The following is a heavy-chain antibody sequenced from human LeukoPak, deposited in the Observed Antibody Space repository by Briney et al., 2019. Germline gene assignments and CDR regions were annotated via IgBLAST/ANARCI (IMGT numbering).Heavy chain of an antibody. CDR1: GGSISSYY. J-gene: IGHJ4*02. Sequence: PSEALSLTCTVSGGSISSYYWSWIRQPPGKGLEWIGYIYYSGSTNYNPSLKSQVTISVDTSKNQFSLKLSSVTAADTAVYYCARDLAPYYFDYWGQGTLVTVSS. D-gene: IGHD3-3*02. V-gene: IGHV4-59*01. CDR3: ARDLAPYYFDY. CDR2: IYYSGST.